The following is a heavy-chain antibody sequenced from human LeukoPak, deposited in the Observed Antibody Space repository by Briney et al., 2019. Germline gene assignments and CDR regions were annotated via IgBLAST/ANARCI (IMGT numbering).Heavy chain of an antibody. D-gene: IGHD3-22*01. J-gene: IGHJ5*02. CDR1: GGSISSGDYY. CDR2: TYYSGST. V-gene: IGHV4-30-4*01. CDR3: ARPYYYDSRIDP. Sequence: SQTLSLTCTVSGGSISSGDYYWSWIRQPPGKGLEWIGYTYYSGSTYYNPSLKNRVSISVDTSKNQFSLNLSSVTAADTAVYYCARPYYYDSRIDPWGQGTLVSVSS.